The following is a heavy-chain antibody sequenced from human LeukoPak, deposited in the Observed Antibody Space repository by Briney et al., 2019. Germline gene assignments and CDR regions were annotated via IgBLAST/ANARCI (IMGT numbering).Heavy chain of an antibody. V-gene: IGHV3-30*03. D-gene: IGHD2-15*01. CDR3: ARDSRGYCSGGSCYGLNWFDP. J-gene: IGHJ5*02. Sequence: GGSLRLSCAASGFTFSSYGMHWVRQAPGKGLEWVAVISYVGSKKYYADSVKGRFTISRDNSRNTLYLQMTSLRAEDTAVYYCARDSRGYCSGGSCYGLNWFDPWGEGTLVTVSS. CDR2: ISYVGSKK. CDR1: GFTFSSYG.